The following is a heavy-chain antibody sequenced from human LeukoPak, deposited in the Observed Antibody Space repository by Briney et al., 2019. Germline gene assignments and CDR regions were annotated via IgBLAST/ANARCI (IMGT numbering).Heavy chain of an antibody. CDR1: GYTFTSYG. Sequence: ASVKVSCKASGYTFTSYGISWVRQAPGQGLEWMGWISAYNGNTNYAQKLQGRVTMTTDTSTSTAYMELRSLRSDDTAVYYCARDRVSEVVTALNFDYWGQGTLVTVSS. J-gene: IGHJ4*02. V-gene: IGHV1-18*01. CDR2: ISAYNGNT. CDR3: ARDRVSEVVTALNFDY. D-gene: IGHD2-21*02.